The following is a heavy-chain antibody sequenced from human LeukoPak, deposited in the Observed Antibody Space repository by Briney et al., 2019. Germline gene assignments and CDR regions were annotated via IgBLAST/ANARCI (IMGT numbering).Heavy chain of an antibody. J-gene: IGHJ4*02. V-gene: IGHV3-53*01. CDR2: IYVGGAS. CDR3: ARGDSYNFFDY. Sequence: IYVGGASYYADSVKGRFTISRDNSENTLYLQMKSLRAEDTAVYYCARGDSYNFFDYWGQGTLVTVSS. D-gene: IGHD5-24*01.